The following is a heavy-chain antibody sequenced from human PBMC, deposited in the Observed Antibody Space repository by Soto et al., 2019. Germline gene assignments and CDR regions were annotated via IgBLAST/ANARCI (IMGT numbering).Heavy chain of an antibody. J-gene: IGHJ4*02. CDR1: VYILTSYW. Sequence: PGEAPKISRKGSVYILTSYWIGWVRQMPGKGLEWVGIIYPGDSDTRYSPSFQGQVTISADKPISTAYLQWSGLKAPDTAMYYCVRLDIAVAGFDYWGQGTLVTVSS. CDR3: VRLDIAVAGFDY. CDR2: IYPGDSDT. D-gene: IGHD6-19*01. V-gene: IGHV5-51*01.